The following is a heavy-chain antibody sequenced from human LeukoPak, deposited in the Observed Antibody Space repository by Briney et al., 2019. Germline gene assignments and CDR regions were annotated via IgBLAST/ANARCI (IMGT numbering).Heavy chain of an antibody. J-gene: IGHJ6*03. CDR2: ISAYNGNT. V-gene: IGHV1-18*01. CDR1: GYTFTSYG. D-gene: IGHD6-13*01. Sequence: GASVKVSCKASGYTFTSYGISWVRQAPGQGLEWMGWISAYNGNTNYAQKLQGRVTMTTDTSTSTAYMELRSLRSEDTAVYYCAREGGQQLVVGRFISYMDVWGKGTTVTVSS. CDR3: AREGGQQLVVGRFISYMDV.